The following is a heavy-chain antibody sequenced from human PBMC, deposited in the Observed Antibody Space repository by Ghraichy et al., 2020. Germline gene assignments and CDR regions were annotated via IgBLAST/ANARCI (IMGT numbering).Heavy chain of an antibody. V-gene: IGHV4-34*01. CDR1: GGSFSGYY. CDR2: INHSGST. J-gene: IGHJ4*02. Sequence: SETLSLTCAVYGGSFSGYYWSWIRQPPGKGLEWIGEINHSGSTNYNPSLKSRVTISVDTSKNQFSLKLSSVTAADTAVYYCARGVRERGYYDSSGPISHWGQGTLVTVSS. D-gene: IGHD3-22*01. CDR3: ARGVRERGYYDSSGPISH.